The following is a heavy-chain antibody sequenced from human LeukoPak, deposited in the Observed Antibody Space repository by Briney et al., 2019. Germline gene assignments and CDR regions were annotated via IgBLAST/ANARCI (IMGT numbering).Heavy chain of an antibody. CDR3: ARDGSTTGWYSGVY. Sequence: SETLSLTCTVSGDSITAYYWSWIRQPPGKGLEWIGYIYYTGSTNYNPSLKNRVTISLDTSKNQLSLRLSSVTTADTAVYYCARDGSTTGWYSGVYWGQGILVTVSS. CDR2: IYYTGST. D-gene: IGHD6-19*01. J-gene: IGHJ4*02. CDR1: GDSITAYY. V-gene: IGHV4-59*01.